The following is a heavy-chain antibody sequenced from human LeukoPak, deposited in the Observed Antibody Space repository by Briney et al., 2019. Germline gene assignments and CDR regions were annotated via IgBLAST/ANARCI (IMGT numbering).Heavy chain of an antibody. J-gene: IGHJ6*02. CDR3: AKDQGDTAMVYYYYGMDV. Sequence: PGGSLRLSCAASGFTFSSYAMSWVRKAPGKGLEWVSAISGSGGSTYYADSVKGRFTISRDNSKNTLYLQMNSLRAEDTAVYYCAKDQGDTAMVYYYYGMDVWGQGTTVTVSS. CDR2: ISGSGGST. CDR1: GFTFSSYA. V-gene: IGHV3-23*01. D-gene: IGHD5-18*01.